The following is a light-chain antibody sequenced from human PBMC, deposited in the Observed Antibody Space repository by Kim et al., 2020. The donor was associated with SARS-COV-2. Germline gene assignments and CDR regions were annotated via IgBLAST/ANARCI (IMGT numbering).Light chain of an antibody. V-gene: IGKV3-20*01. J-gene: IGKJ4*01. CDR1: QSVSSSY. Sequence: EIVLTQSPGTLSSSPGERATLSCRACQSVSSSYLAWYEQEPGQAPRLLIYGASSRATGIPDRFSGSGSETDFTVTISRLEPEELAVYYCQQDGSSPNTLGRGTKVVIK. CDR2: GAS. CDR3: QQDGSSPNT.